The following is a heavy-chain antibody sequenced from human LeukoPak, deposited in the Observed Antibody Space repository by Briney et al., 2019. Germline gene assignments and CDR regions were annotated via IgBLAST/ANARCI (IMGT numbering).Heavy chain of an antibody. CDR2: TGNKANRYTT. CDR1: GFTFSDHY. V-gene: IGHV3-72*01. Sequence: GGSLRLSCAASGFTFSDHYMEWVRQAPGKGLEWIGHTGNKANRYTTEYAASVKGRFSISRDDSKNSLYLQMNSLKTEDTAVYYCGRGGYSSSSFYGMDVWGQGTTVTVSS. CDR3: GRGGYSSSSFYGMDV. D-gene: IGHD6-6*01. J-gene: IGHJ6*02.